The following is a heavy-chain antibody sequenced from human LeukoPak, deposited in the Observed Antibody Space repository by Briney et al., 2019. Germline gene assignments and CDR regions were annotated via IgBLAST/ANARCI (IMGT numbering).Heavy chain of an antibody. J-gene: IGHJ4*02. Sequence: NPSETLSLTCTVSGGSFSSYYWGWIRRPPGKGLEWIGGISSSGNTYYNPSLKSRITISIDTSKNHFSLKLSSVTAADTAVYYCARLGAGPTYYDFWSGYSSFYFDYWGQGTLVTVSS. CDR3: ARLGAGPTYYDFWSGYSSFYFDY. V-gene: IGHV4-39*02. CDR2: ISSSGNT. D-gene: IGHD3-3*01. CDR1: GGSFSSYY.